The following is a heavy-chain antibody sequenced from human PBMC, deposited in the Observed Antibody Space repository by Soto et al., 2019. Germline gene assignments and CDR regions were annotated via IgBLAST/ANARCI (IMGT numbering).Heavy chain of an antibody. CDR2: ISYDGSNK. V-gene: IGHV3-30*18. CDR1: GFTFSSYG. Sequence: QVQLVESGGGVVQPGRSLRLSCAASGFTFSSYGMHWVRQAPGKGLEWVAVISYDGSNKYYADSVKGRFTISRDNSKNTLYLQMNSLRAEDTAVYYCAKLRIVAQGWADFWSAYDAFDIWGQGTMVTVSS. J-gene: IGHJ3*02. CDR3: AKLRIVAQGWADFWSAYDAFDI. D-gene: IGHD3-3*01.